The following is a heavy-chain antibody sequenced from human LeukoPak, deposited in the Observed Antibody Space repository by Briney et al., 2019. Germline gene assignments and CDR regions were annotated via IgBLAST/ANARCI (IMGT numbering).Heavy chain of an antibody. CDR1: GYTFTGHY. V-gene: IGHV1-2*02. D-gene: IGHD2-21*01. J-gene: IGHJ3*02. CDR2: INPNSGGT. CDR3: ARVLRFAGIHDAFDI. Sequence: GASVKVSCKASGYTFTGHYMHWVRQAPGQGLEWMGWINPNSGGTNYAQKFQGRVTMTRDTSISTAYMELSRLRSDDTAVYYCARVLRFAGIHDAFDIWGQGTMVTVSS.